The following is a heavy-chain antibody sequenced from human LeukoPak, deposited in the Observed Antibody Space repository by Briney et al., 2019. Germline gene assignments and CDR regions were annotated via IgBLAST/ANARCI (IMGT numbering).Heavy chain of an antibody. J-gene: IGHJ4*02. D-gene: IGHD1-26*01. CDR3: AKVPSGSFYTPSDY. CDR2: VSLHEEKK. CDR1: GYSFSNYA. Sequence: PGGCLRLSCAASGYSFSNYAMHWVRQAPGKGREWVALVSLHEEKKFYADSVKGRFTISRDNSKNTVYLQMNNLRPEDTAVYHCAKVPSGSFYTPSDYWGQGTLVSVSS. V-gene: IGHV3-30*18.